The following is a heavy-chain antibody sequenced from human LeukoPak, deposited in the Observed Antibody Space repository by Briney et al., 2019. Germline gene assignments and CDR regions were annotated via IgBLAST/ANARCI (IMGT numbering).Heavy chain of an antibody. V-gene: IGHV1-18*04. CDR3: ARCPSPYGDYGY. D-gene: IGHD4-17*01. CDR1: GYTFTGYY. J-gene: IGHJ4*02. Sequence: GASVKVSCKASGYTFTGYYMHWVRQAPGQGLEWMGWISAYNGNTNYAQKLQGRVTMTTDTSTSTAYMELRSLRSDDTAVYYCARCPSPYGDYGYWGQGTLVTVSS. CDR2: ISAYNGNT.